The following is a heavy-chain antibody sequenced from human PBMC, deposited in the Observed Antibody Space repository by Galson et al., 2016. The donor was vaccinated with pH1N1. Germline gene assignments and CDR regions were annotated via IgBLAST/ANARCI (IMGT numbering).Heavy chain of an antibody. J-gene: IGHJ4*02. CDR1: GFTFKNYG. V-gene: IGHV3-33*01. D-gene: IGHD1-26*01. CDR3: ARGNPPTSGSDYFDF. Sequence: SLRLSCAVSGFTFKNYGMHWVRQAPGKGLEWLVVIWHDGSDKYYADSVKGRFTISRDDSKNTVFLQMHSLRVEDTAVYYCARGNPPTSGSDYFDFWGQGTLVTVSS. CDR2: IWHDGSDK.